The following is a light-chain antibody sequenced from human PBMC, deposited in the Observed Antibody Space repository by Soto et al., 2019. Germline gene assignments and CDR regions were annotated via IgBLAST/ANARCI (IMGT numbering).Light chain of an antibody. CDR2: AAS. CDR3: HQCYSYPRT. V-gene: IGKV1-8*01. CDR1: QSIYNY. Sequence: AIRMTQSPSSLSASTGDRVNITCRASQSIYNYLAWYPQKPGKAPQVLIYAASTLESGVPSRFSGSGFGTDFTLAIRSLQPEDFATYYCHQCYSYPRTFGQGTKVEVK. J-gene: IGKJ1*01.